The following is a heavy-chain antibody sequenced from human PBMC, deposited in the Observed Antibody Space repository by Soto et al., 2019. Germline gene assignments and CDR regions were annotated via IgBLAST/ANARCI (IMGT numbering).Heavy chain of an antibody. CDR2: IIPIFGTA. CDR3: AAPRGAVAAKISADAFDI. D-gene: IGHD6-19*01. Sequence: XSGKVSCKASGGTFSSYAISWVRQAPGQGLEWMGGIIPIFGTANYAQKFQGRVTITADKSTSKAYMELSSLRSEDTAVYYCAAPRGAVAAKISADAFDIWGQGTMVT. CDR1: GGTFSSYA. V-gene: IGHV1-69*06. J-gene: IGHJ3*02.